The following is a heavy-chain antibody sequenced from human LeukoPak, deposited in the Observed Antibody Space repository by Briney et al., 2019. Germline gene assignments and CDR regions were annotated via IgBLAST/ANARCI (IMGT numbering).Heavy chain of an antibody. CDR1: GFSFNTYW. Sequence: GGSLRLSCAASGFSFNTYWMYWVRQVPEKGLVWVSRIWTDGSSTSYADSVKGRFTISRDNAKNTLYLQMNSLRAEDTAVYYCTTLYSGAMDYWGQGTLVTVSS. V-gene: IGHV3-74*01. CDR3: TTLYSGAMDY. D-gene: IGHD1-26*01. CDR2: IWTDGSST. J-gene: IGHJ4*02.